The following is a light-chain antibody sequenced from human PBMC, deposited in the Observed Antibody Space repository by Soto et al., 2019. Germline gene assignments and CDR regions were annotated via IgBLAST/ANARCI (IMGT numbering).Light chain of an antibody. J-gene: IGKJ5*01. CDR2: GIS. CDR3: QQHGQWPIT. V-gene: IGKV3D-15*01. Sequence: EIVLTHSQATLSVSPLERGTLXWRASQSVNSNYLAWYQQKPGQAPRLLIYGISKRATDIPDRFSGSGSGTEFTLTISSLQPEDFATYYCQQHGQWPITFGQGTRLEI. CDR1: QSVNSN.